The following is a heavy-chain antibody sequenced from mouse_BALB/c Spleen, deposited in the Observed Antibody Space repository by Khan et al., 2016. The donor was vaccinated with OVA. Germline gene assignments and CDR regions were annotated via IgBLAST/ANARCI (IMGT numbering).Heavy chain of an antibody. Sequence: EVQLVETGGDLVQPGGSRGLSCEGSGFTFSGFWMSWVRQTPGKTLEWIGDITSDGSGTNYAPSIKDRFTIFRDNDKSTLYLQLSNVRSEDTATYCGMRYGSSSYFDVWGAETTVPVSS. D-gene: IGHD1-1*01. J-gene: IGHJ1*01. CDR3: MRYGSSSYFDV. CDR1: GFTFSGFW. CDR2: ITSDGSGT. V-gene: IGHV11-2*02.